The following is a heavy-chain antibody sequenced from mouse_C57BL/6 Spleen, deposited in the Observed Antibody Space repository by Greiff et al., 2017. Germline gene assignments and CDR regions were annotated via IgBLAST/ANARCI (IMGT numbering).Heavy chain of an antibody. CDR1: GFTFSSYG. J-gene: IGHJ2*01. D-gene: IGHD2-1*01. Sequence: EVKLMESGGDLVKPGGSLKLSCAASGFTFSSYGMSWVRQTPDKRLEWVATISSGGSYTYYPDSVKGRFTISRDNAKNTLYLQMSSLKSEDTAMYYCARQGGNGSFDYWGQGTTLTVSS. CDR3: ARQGGNGSFDY. V-gene: IGHV5-6*01. CDR2: ISSGGSYT.